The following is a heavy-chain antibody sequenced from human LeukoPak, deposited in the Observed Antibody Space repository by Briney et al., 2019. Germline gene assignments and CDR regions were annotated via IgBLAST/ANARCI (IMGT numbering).Heavy chain of an antibody. V-gene: IGHV1-18*01. CDR1: GYTFTSYG. CDR2: ISAYNGNT. CDR3: ARVQVVRGVINGHDY. D-gene: IGHD3-10*01. Sequence: ASVKVSCKASGYTFTSYGISWVRQAPGQGLEWMGWISAYNGNTNYAQKLQGRVTMTTDTSTSTAYMELRSLRSDDTAVYYCARVQVVRGVINGHDYWGQGTLVTVSS. J-gene: IGHJ4*02.